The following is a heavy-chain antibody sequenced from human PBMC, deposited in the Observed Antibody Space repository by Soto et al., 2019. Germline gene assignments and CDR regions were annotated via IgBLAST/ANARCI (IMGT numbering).Heavy chain of an antibody. D-gene: IGHD4-17*01. CDR1: GFTFSNAW. Sequence: GGSLRLSCAASGFTFSNAWMNWVRQAPGKGLEWVGRIKSKTDGGTTDYAAPVKGRFTISRDDSKNTLYLQMNSLKTEDTAVYYCTTVHGGAGTVTTNYYYGMDVWGQGTTVTVSS. J-gene: IGHJ6*02. V-gene: IGHV3-15*07. CDR3: TTVHGGAGTVTTNYYYGMDV. CDR2: IKSKTDGGTT.